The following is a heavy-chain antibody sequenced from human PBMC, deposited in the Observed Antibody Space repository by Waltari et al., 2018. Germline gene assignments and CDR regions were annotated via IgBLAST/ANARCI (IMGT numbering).Heavy chain of an antibody. CDR1: GFTFSRYS. Sequence: EVQLVESGGGLVKPGGSLRLSCAASGFTFSRYSMNWVRQAPGKGLEWVSSISSSSSYIYYADSGKGRFTISRDNAKNSLYLQMNSLRAEDTAVYYCARGVEIAAAAHDYWGQGTLVTVSS. D-gene: IGHD6-13*01. J-gene: IGHJ4*02. CDR2: ISSSSSYI. CDR3: ARGVEIAAAAHDY. V-gene: IGHV3-21*01.